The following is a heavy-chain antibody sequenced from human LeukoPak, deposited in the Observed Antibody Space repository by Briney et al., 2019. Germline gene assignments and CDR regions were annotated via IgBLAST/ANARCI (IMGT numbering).Heavy chain of an antibody. CDR1: GGSISSYY. CDR2: IYYSGST. V-gene: IGHV4-59*01. Sequence: SETLSLTCTVSGGSISSYYWSWIRQPPGKGLEWIAYIYYSGSTNYNPSLKSRVTISVDTSKNQFSLKLSSVTAADTAVYYCARESRKVVVPADTRPYYYYYMDVWGKGTTVTVSS. J-gene: IGHJ6*03. D-gene: IGHD2-2*01. CDR3: ARESRKVVVPADTRPYYYYYMDV.